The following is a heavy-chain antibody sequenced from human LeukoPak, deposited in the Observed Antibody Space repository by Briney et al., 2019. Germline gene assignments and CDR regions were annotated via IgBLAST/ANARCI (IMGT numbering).Heavy chain of an antibody. CDR1: GYTFTGYY. J-gene: IGHJ4*02. CDR2: INPNSGGT. V-gene: IGHV1-2*02. CDR3: ARTYSSGSHDY. Sequence: PGASVKVSCKASGYTFTGYYMHWVRQAPGQGLEWMGWINPNSGGTSYAQKFQGRVTMTRDTSISTAYMELSRLRSDDTAVYYCARTYSSGSHDYWGQGTLVTVSS. D-gene: IGHD6-19*01.